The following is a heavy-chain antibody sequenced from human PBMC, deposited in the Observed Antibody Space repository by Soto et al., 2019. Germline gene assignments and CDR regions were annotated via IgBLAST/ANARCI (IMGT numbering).Heavy chain of an antibody. J-gene: IGHJ4*02. CDR1: GVAINAFY. D-gene: IGHD5-12*01. CDR2: IFSSGST. Sequence: ASETLSLTCTGSGVAINAFYWSWVRKPAGKGLEWIGRIFSSGSTSFNPSLESRVAMSVDTSKNHFSLNLSSVTAADMAVYYCAREGSYSAYNFAHGIQLWSFDFWGQGALVTVSS. V-gene: IGHV4-4*07. CDR3: AREGSYSAYNFAHGIQLWSFDF.